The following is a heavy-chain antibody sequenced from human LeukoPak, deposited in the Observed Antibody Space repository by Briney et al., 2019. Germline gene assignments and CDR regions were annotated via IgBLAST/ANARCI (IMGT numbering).Heavy chain of an antibody. J-gene: IGHJ4*02. CDR1: GYTFTSYG. CDR3: ARDLTPSGGVIVIPYNYFDY. Sequence: ASVKVSCKASGYTFTSYGISWVRHAPGQGLEWMGWISAYNGNTNYAQKLQGRVTMTTDTSKSTAYMELRSLRSDDTAVYYCARDLTPSGGVIVIPYNYFDYWGQGTLVTVSS. CDR2: ISAYNGNT. V-gene: IGHV1-18*01. D-gene: IGHD3-16*02.